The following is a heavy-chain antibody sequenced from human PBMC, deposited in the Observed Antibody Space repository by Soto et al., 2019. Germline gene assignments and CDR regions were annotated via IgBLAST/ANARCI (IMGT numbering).Heavy chain of an antibody. V-gene: IGHV4-34*01. CDR1: GGSFSGYY. Sequence: QVQLQQWGAGLLKPSETLSLTCAVYGGSFSGYYWSWIRQPPGKGLEWIGEINHSGSTNYNPSLKSRVTIWVATSTNQFSRKRSSVTAADTAVYYCASGYYDILTGYSLDYWGQGTLVTVSS. CDR2: INHSGST. D-gene: IGHD3-9*01. CDR3: ASGYYDILTGYSLDY. J-gene: IGHJ4*02.